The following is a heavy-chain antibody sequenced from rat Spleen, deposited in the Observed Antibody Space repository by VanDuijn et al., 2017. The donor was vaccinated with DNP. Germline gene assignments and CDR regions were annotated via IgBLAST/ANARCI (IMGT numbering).Heavy chain of an antibody. Sequence: EVQLVESGGDLVQPGRSLKLSCKVSGFTFNNYWMAWIRQVPGKGLEWIASIASSGGNTFYLDSVKGRFTVSRDNAENTVYLQMNSLRSEDTATYYCAKRGQSVYFDYWGQGVMVTVSS. V-gene: IGHV5-58*01. CDR2: IASSGGNT. CDR3: AKRGQSVYFDY. CDR1: GFTFNNYW. J-gene: IGHJ2*01.